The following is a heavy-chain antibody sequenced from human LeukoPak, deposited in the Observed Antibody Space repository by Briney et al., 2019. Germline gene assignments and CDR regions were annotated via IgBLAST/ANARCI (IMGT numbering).Heavy chain of an antibody. Sequence: ASVKVSCKAPGYTFTGYYMHWVRQAPGQGLEWMGWINPNSGGTNYAQKFQGWVTMTRDTSISTAYMEPSRLRSDDTAVYYCARDSGPYVDTAMEWPHDAFDIWAKGQWSPSPQ. J-gene: IGHJ3*02. CDR1: GYTFTGYY. D-gene: IGHD5-18*01. CDR3: ARDSGPYVDTAMEWPHDAFDI. V-gene: IGHV1-2*04. CDR2: INPNSGGT.